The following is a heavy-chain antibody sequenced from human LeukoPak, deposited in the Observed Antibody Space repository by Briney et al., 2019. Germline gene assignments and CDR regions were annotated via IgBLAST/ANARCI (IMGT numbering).Heavy chain of an antibody. J-gene: IGHJ4*02. Sequence: VASVKVSCKASGYTFTTYYMHWLRQAPGQGPEWMGIINPRGGSTDYAQKFQGRVTMTSDTSTSTVYMELHSLRSDDTAVYFCARVGMTAATANFWGQGTLVTVSS. CDR3: ARVGMTAATANF. CDR1: GYTFTTYY. D-gene: IGHD2-21*02. CDR2: INPRGGST. V-gene: IGHV1-46*01.